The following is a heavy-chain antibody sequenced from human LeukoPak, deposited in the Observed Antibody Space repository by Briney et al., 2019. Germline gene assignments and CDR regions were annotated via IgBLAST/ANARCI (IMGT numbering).Heavy chain of an antibody. CDR3: ARVIAAAGNNWFDP. D-gene: IGHD6-13*01. J-gene: IGHJ5*02. V-gene: IGHV4-30-4*07. CDR2: IHDSGST. Sequence: SETLSLNCAVSGDSINSGGYAWSWIRQTPGKGLEWIAYIHDSGSTYYNPALTSRVSISVDTSKNQFSLKLNPVTGADTTVYYCARVIAAAGNNWFDPWGQGTLVTVSS. CDR1: GDSINSGGYA.